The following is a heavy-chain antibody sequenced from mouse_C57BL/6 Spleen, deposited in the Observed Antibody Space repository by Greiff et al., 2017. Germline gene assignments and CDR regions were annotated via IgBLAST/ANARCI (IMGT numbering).Heavy chain of an antibody. CDR1: GFTFSDYG. CDR3: ARDDDGSSSYYYAMDY. D-gene: IGHD1-1*01. V-gene: IGHV5-17*01. J-gene: IGHJ4*01. CDR2: ISSGSSTI. Sequence: EVQLVESGGGLVKPGGSLKLSCAASGFTFSDYGMHWVRQAPEKGLEWVAYISSGSSTIYYADTVKGRFTISRDNAKNTLFLQMTSLGSEDTARYYCARDDDGSSSYYYAMDYWGQGTSVTVSS.